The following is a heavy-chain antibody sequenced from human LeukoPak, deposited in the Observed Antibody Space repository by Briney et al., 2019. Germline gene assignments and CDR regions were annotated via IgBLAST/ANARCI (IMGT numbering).Heavy chain of an antibody. CDR1: EFTFSSYG. D-gene: IGHD2-15*01. V-gene: IGHV3-30*18. CDR2: ISYDGSNK. J-gene: IGHJ4*02. CDR3: AKDRTGFVVAATYADY. Sequence: GRSLRLSCAASEFTFSSYGMHWVRQAPGKGLEWVAVISYDGSNKYYADSVKGRFTISRDNSKNTLYLQMNSLRAEDTAVYYCAKDRTGFVVAATYADYWGQGTLVTVSS.